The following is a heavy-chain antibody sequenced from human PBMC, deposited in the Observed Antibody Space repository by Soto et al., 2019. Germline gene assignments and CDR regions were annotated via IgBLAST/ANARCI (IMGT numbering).Heavy chain of an antibody. J-gene: IGHJ3*02. D-gene: IGHD6-13*01. CDR3: ARTLLQQLFLRVAFDI. V-gene: IGHV4-34*01. Sequence: PSETLSLTCAVYGGSFSGYYWSWIRQPPGKGLEWIGEINHSGSTNYNPSLKSRVTISVDTSKNQFSLKLSSVTAADTAVYYCARTLLQQLFLRVAFDIWGQGTMVTVSS. CDR2: INHSGST. CDR1: GGSFSGYY.